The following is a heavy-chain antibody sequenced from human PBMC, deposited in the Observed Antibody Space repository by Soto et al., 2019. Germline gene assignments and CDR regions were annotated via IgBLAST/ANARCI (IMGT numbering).Heavy chain of an antibody. Sequence: AGGSLRLSCAASGFTFSSYAMHWVRQAPGKGLEWVAVISYDGSNKYYADSVKGRFTISRDNSKNTLYLQMNSLRAEDTAVYYCAGIQLWPSIDYWGQGTLVTVSS. D-gene: IGHD5-18*01. CDR2: ISYDGSNK. CDR1: GFTFSSYA. CDR3: AGIQLWPSIDY. V-gene: IGHV3-30-3*01. J-gene: IGHJ4*02.